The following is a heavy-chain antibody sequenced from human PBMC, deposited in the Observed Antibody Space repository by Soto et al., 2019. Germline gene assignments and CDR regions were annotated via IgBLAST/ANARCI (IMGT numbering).Heavy chain of an antibody. V-gene: IGHV1-3*01. CDR1: GYTFTSYA. Sequence: QVELVQSGAEVKKPGASVKVSCRASGYTFTSYALYWVRQAPGQRLEWTGWINVGNGNTKYSQKVQGRVTITRDTSASTAYMELSSLRSEDTAVYYCARDGGGLDYWGQGTLVTVSS. D-gene: IGHD3-16*01. J-gene: IGHJ4*02. CDR3: ARDGGGLDY. CDR2: INVGNGNT.